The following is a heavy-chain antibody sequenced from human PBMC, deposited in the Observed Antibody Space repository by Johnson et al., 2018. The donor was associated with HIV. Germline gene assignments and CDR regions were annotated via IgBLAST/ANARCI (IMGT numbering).Heavy chain of an antibody. CDR3: AKDVGNYWPNAFDI. J-gene: IGHJ3*02. D-gene: IGHD3-22*01. CDR2: IRYDGGGK. Sequence: LVESGGGVVQPGGSLTLSCAASGFVFSDYVMHWVRQAPGKGLDWVTFIRYDGGGKSYAASVNGRFTISRANSKNTLYLQMNSLRAEDTAVYYCAKDVGNYWPNAFDIWGQGTTVTVSS. V-gene: IGHV3-30*02. CDR1: GFVFSDYV.